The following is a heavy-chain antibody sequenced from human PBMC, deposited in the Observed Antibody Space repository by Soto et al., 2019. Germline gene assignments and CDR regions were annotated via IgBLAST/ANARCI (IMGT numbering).Heavy chain of an antibody. V-gene: IGHV4-59*01. Sequence: SETLSLTCTVSGGSISSYYWSWIRQPPGKGLEWIGYIYYSGSTNYNPSLKSRVTISVDTSKNQFSLKLSSVTAADTAVYYCARAYYYDSSGSFDYWGQGTLVTVSS. CDR2: IYYSGST. J-gene: IGHJ4*02. D-gene: IGHD3-22*01. CDR1: GGSISSYY. CDR3: ARAYYYDSSGSFDY.